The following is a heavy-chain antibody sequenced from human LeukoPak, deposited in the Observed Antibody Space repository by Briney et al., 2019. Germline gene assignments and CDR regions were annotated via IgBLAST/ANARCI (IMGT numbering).Heavy chain of an antibody. D-gene: IGHD1-7*01. V-gene: IGHV3-48*03. CDR3: ARELELFAFDI. CDR1: GFTFSSYE. J-gene: IGHJ3*02. CDR2: ISSSGSTI. Sequence: GGSLRLSCAASGFTFSSYEMNWVRQAPGKGLEWVSYISSSGSTIYYPDSVKGRFTISRDNAKNSLYLQMNSLRAEDTAVYYCARELELFAFDIWGQGTMVTVSS.